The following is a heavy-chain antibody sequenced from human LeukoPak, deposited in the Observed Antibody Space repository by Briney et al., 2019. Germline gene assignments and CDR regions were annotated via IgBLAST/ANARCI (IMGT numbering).Heavy chain of an antibody. Sequence: GGSLRLSCAASGFTFSDYWMHWVRQAPGKGLEWISRIRTDGSITAYADSVKGRFTISRDNAKNILYLQMSSLRGEDTAVYFCARDRSPGWFDPWGQGTLVTVFS. CDR2: IRTDGSIT. CDR1: GFTFSDYW. D-gene: IGHD6-13*01. V-gene: IGHV3-74*01. CDR3: ARDRSPGWFDP. J-gene: IGHJ5*02.